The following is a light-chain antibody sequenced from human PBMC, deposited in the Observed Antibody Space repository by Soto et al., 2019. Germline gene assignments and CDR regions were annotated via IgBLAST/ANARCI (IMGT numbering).Light chain of an antibody. CDR1: SGHSSYA. CDR2: LSSDGSH. Sequence: QLVLTQSPSASASLGASVKLTCTLSSGHSSYAIAWHQQQPEKGPRYLMKLSSDGSHSKGDGIPDRFSGSSSGAERYLPISSLQSEDEADYYCQTWDTGARVVFGGGTQLTVL. CDR3: QTWDTGARVV. J-gene: IGLJ2*01. V-gene: IGLV4-69*01.